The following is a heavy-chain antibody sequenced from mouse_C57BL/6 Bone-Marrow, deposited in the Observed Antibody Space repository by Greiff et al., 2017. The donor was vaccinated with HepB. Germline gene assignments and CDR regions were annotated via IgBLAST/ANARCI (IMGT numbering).Heavy chain of an antibody. D-gene: IGHD3-3*01. CDR3: ARASAKFAY. Sequence: VQLQQSGGGLVKPGGSLKLSCAASGFTFSSYAMSWVRQTPEKRLEWVATISDGGSYTYYPDNVKGRFTISRDNAKNNLYLQMSHLKSEDAAMYYCARASAKFAYWGQGTLVTVSA. CDR2: ISDGGSYT. J-gene: IGHJ3*01. CDR1: GFTFSSYA. V-gene: IGHV5-4*01.